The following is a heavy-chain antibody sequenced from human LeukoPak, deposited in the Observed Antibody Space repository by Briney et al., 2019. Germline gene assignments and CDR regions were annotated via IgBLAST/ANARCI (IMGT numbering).Heavy chain of an antibody. J-gene: IGHJ4*02. CDR2: INPNSGGT. CDR3: ARKKYSGYEVYYFDY. CDR1: GYTFTGYY. D-gene: IGHD5-12*01. V-gene: IGHV1-2*02. Sequence: ASVKVSCKASGYTFTGYYMHWVRQAPGQGLEWMGWINPNSGGTNYAQKFQGRVTMTRDTSISTAYMELSRLRSDDTAVYYCARKKYSGYEVYYFDYWGQGTLVTVSS.